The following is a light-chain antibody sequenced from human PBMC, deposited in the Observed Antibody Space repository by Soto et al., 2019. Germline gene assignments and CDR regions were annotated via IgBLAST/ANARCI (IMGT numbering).Light chain of an antibody. Sequence: DIQMTQSPSSLSASVVDRVTITCRASQSISNWLAWYQQKPGKAPKVLIYTTSSLQSGVPSRFSGSRSGTDFTLTISNVQPEDFATYYCKQSKSFPLTFGGGTKVDIK. CDR1: QSISNW. V-gene: IGKV1-12*01. CDR3: KQSKSFPLT. J-gene: IGKJ4*01. CDR2: TTS.